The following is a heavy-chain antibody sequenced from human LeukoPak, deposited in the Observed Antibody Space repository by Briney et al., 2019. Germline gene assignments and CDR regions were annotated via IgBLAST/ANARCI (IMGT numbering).Heavy chain of an antibody. CDR1: GGSISSSSYY. CDR2: IYYSGST. Sequence: PSETLSPTCTVSGGSISSSSYYWGWIRQPPGKGLEWIGSIYYSGSTYYNPSLKSRVTISVDTSKNQFSLKLSSVTAADTAVYCCASVSVGATEIDYWGQGTLVTVSS. CDR3: ASVSVGATEIDY. J-gene: IGHJ4*02. V-gene: IGHV4-39*01. D-gene: IGHD1-26*01.